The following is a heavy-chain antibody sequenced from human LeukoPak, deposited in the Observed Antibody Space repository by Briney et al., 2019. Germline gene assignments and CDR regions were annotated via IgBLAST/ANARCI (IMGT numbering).Heavy chain of an antibody. CDR2: ISGSGGST. Sequence: GGSLRLSCAVSGFTFSSYDMSWVRQAPGKGLEWVSGISGSGGSTYYADSVKGRFTISRDTSKNALYLQMNSLRVEDTAVYYCAKVGQNYDILTYYFDYWGQGTLVTVSS. V-gene: IGHV3-23*01. J-gene: IGHJ4*02. D-gene: IGHD3-9*01. CDR1: GFTFSSYD. CDR3: AKVGQNYDILTYYFDY.